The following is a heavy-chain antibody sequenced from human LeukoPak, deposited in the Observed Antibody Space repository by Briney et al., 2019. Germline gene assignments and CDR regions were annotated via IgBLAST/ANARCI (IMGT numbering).Heavy chain of an antibody. D-gene: IGHD2-21*02. CDR1: GFTFDDYA. J-gene: IGHJ4*02. CDR3: AKDLERHIVVVTASAVDY. V-gene: IGHV3-9*01. Sequence: GGSLRLSCAASGFTFDDYAMHWVRQAPGKGLEWVSGISWNSGSIGYADSVKGRFTISRDNSKNTLYLQMNSLRAEDTAVYYCAKDLERHIVVVTASAVDYWGQGTLVTVSS. CDR2: ISWNSGSI.